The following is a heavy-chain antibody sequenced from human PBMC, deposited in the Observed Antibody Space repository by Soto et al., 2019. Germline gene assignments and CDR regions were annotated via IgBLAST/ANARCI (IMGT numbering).Heavy chain of an antibody. Sequence: SETLSLTCSVSGDSISNSRFYWAWIRQPPGEGLEWIGSIYHTGNAYYNPSLKSRVTIFVDTSKNQFSLKLTSVTAADTALYYCARDYFDSSDYTTNWFDPWGQGTLVTAPQ. CDR3: ARDYFDSSDYTTNWFDP. J-gene: IGHJ5*02. D-gene: IGHD3-22*01. V-gene: IGHV4-39*01. CDR1: GDSISNSRFY. CDR2: IYHTGNA.